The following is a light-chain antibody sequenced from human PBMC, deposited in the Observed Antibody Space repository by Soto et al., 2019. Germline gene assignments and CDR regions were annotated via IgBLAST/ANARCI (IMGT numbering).Light chain of an antibody. V-gene: IGKV1-33*01. CDR3: QQYDNLPYT. Sequence: DIQMNQSPSSLSASVGDRVTITCQASQDISNYLTWYQQKPGKAPKLLIYDASNLETGVPSRFSGSGSGTDFTFTISSLQPEDIATYYCQQYDNLPYTFGQGTKLEIK. J-gene: IGKJ2*01. CDR2: DAS. CDR1: QDISNY.